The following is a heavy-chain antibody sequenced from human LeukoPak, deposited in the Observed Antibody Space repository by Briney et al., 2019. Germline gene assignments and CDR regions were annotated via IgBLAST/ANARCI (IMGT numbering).Heavy chain of an antibody. V-gene: IGHV1-8*01. CDR3: ARGVRARGYYFDY. J-gene: IGHJ4*02. CDR1: GYTFSSYD. CDR2: MNPNSGNS. Sequence: ASVKVSCKASGYTFSSYDINWVRQATGQRLEWMGWMNPNSGNSGYAQKFQGRVTMTRDTSISTIYMELTSLRSDDTAVYYCARGVRARGYYFDYWAREPWSPSPQ.